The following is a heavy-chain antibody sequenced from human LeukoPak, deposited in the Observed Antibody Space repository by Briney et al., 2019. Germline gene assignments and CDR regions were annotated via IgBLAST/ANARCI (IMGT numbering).Heavy chain of an antibody. J-gene: IGHJ4*02. V-gene: IGHV1-46*01. D-gene: IGHD5-24*01. CDR2: INPGGRST. CDR1: GGTVGRFG. CDR3: AREIGPIQLHLWGSAFDY. Sequence: ASVKVSCKASGGTVGRFGISWVRQAPGQGLEWMGIINPGGRSTSYAQKFQGRVTMTRDTSTSTVYMELSSLRSEDTAVYYCAREIGPIQLHLWGSAFDYWGQGTLVTVSS.